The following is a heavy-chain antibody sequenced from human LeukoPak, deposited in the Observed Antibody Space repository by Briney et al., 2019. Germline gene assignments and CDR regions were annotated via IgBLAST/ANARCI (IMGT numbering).Heavy chain of an antibody. V-gene: IGHV1-18*01. CDR2: ISAYNSNT. CDR3: ARDPYYDSSPDY. D-gene: IGHD3-22*01. CDR1: GYTFTSYG. J-gene: IGHJ4*02. Sequence: GPSVKVSCKASGYTFTSYGISWVRQAPGQGLEWMGWISAYNSNTNYAQKLQGRVAMTTDTSTSTAYMELRSLRSDDTAVYYCARDPYYDSSPDYWGQGTLVTVSS.